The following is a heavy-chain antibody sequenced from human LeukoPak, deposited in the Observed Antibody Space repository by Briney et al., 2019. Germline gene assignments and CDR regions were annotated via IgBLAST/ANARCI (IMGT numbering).Heavy chain of an antibody. CDR1: GFTFSSYA. D-gene: IGHD2-2*01. J-gene: IGHJ6*02. V-gene: IGHV3-23*01. CDR3: AKGVRVCSSTSCLPLKYYYYGMDV. Sequence: PGGSLRLSCAASGFTFSSYAMSWVRQAPGKGLEWVSAISGSGGSTYYAGSVKGRFTISRDNSKNTLYLQMNSLRAEDTAVYYCAKGVRVCSSTSCLPLKYYYYGMDVWGQGTTVTVSS. CDR2: ISGSGGST.